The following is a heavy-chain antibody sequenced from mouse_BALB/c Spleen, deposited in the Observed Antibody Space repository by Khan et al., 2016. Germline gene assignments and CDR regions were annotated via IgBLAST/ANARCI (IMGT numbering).Heavy chain of an antibody. D-gene: IGHD1-1*01. CDR1: GYSITSGYS. CDR2: IHYSGST. J-gene: IGHJ3*01. CDR3: AGDYYGWFAY. V-gene: IGHV3-1*02. Sequence: EVQLQESGPDLVKPSQSLSLTCTVTGYSITSGYSCHWIRQFPGNKLEWMGYIHYSGSTNYNPSLKSRISIPRDTSKNHFFLQLNSVTTEDPATYYCAGDYYGWFAYWGQGTLVTVSA.